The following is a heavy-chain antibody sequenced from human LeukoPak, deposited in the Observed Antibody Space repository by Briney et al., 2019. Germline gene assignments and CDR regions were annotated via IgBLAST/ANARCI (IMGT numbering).Heavy chain of an antibody. CDR2: ISGRTGAT. CDR1: GFTFTTNT. V-gene: IGHV3-23*01. D-gene: IGHD5-12*01. J-gene: IGHJ4*02. CDR3: AKCGNSGCHLIDY. Sequence: GGSLRLSCAASGFTFTTNTMSWVRQAPGKGLEWVSAISGRTGATYYADSEKGRFTISRDNSKSTLYLQMDSLRAEDTAVYYCAKCGNSGCHLIDYWGQGTLVTVSS.